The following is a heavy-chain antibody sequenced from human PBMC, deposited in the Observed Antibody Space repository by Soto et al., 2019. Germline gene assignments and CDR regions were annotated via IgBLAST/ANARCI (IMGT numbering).Heavy chain of an antibody. Sequence: EVQLVESGGGLIQPGGCLRPSCAASGFTFTTYAMSWVRQAPGKGLEWVSAVSGSGGNTYYAESVKGRFNISRDNSTNTVHLQMNSLRVDDTAVYYCAKDFGEHWLPDYCGQGTLVTVSS. CDR2: VSGSGGNT. D-gene: IGHD3-10*01. V-gene: IGHV3-23*04. J-gene: IGHJ4*02. CDR3: AKDFGEHWLPDY. CDR1: GFTFTTYA.